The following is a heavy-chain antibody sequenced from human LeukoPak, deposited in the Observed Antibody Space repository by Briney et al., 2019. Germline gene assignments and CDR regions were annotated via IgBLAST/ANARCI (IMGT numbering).Heavy chain of an antibody. CDR2: IKQDGSEK. J-gene: IGHJ3*02. D-gene: IGHD3-3*01. CDR3: ATEQIIRFDFWSGRDAFDI. CDR1: GFTFSSYW. V-gene: IGHV3-7*01. Sequence: GGSLRLSCAASGFTFSSYWMSWVRQAPGKGLEWVANIKQDGSEKYYVDSVKGRFTISRDNAKNSLYLQMNSLRAEDTAVYYCATEQIIRFDFWSGRDAFDIWGQGTMVTVSS.